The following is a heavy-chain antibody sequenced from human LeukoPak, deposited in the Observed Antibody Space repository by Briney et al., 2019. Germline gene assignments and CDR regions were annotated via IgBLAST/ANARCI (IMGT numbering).Heavy chain of an antibody. J-gene: IGHJ4*02. CDR3: AKVLNYYGSGYFDY. CDR1: GFSFGSYP. D-gene: IGHD3-10*01. Sequence: PGGSLRLSCVVSGFSFGSYPMSWVRQAPGKGLEWVSVISETGGVTHYADSMKGRFTISRDNSKNTLYLQMNSLRAEDTAVYYCAKVLNYYGSGYFDYWGQGTLVTVSS. V-gene: IGHV3-23*01. CDR2: ISETGGVT.